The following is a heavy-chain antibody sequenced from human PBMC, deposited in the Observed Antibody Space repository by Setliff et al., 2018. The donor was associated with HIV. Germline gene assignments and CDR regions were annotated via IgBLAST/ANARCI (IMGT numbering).Heavy chain of an antibody. V-gene: IGHV4-59*11. Sequence: PSETLSLTCTVSGDSISSHYWSWIRQPPGKGLEWIGYIYYSGSTNYNPSLKSRVTISVDTSKNQFSLKMSSVTAADTAVYYCARISRATIRHYYYDMDVWGKGTTVTVSS. CDR1: GDSISSHY. D-gene: IGHD5-12*01. J-gene: IGHJ6*03. CDR3: ARISRATIRHYYYDMDV. CDR2: IYYSGST.